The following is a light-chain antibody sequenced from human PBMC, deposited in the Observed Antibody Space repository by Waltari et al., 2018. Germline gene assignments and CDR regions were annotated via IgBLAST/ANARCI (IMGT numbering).Light chain of an antibody. J-gene: IGLJ3*02. V-gene: IGLV4-69*01. CDR2: VNSDGSH. CDR3: QSGGHGTWV. Sequence: QLVLTQSPSASASLGASVRLTCTLDSGHSSNIIAWHQQQPEKGPRYLMKVNSDGSHGKGDEVPDRFSGSCSGAERYLTISSVQSEDEADYYCQSGGHGTWVFGGGTKLTVL. CDR1: SGHSSNI.